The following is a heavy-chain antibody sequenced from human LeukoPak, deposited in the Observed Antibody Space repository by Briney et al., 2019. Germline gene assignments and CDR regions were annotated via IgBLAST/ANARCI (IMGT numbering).Heavy chain of an antibody. Sequence: GTLRLSCAASGFAFSNYGMNWIRQPPGKGLEWIWHIYYSGSSNYNPSLKSRVTISVDTSKNKFSLNLSSVTAADTAVYYCARRRGSYYGYWGQGTLVTVSS. J-gene: IGHJ4*02. CDR2: IYYSGSS. D-gene: IGHD1-26*01. CDR3: ARRRGSYYGY. V-gene: IGHV4-59*01. CDR1: GFAFSNYG.